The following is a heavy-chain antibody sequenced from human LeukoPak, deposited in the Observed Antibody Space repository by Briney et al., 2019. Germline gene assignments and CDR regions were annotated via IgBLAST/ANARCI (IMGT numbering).Heavy chain of an antibody. Sequence: PGVTLRLTCAAAGFTFDDYSMSWVRQAPGKGLEWVSGINWNGGSTGYADSVKGRFTISRDNAKNSLYLQMRSLRAEDTALYYCARDERSGKGDYWGQGTLVTVSS. CDR2: INWNGGST. J-gene: IGHJ4*02. V-gene: IGHV3-20*04. CDR1: GFTFDDYS. CDR3: ARDERSGKGDY. D-gene: IGHD1-26*01.